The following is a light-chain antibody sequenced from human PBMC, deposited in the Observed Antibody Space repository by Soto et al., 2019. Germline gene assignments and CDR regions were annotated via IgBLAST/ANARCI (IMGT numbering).Light chain of an antibody. Sequence: DIHMTQSPSSLSASLGDRVTITCRASQSISSYLNWYQQKPGKAPKLLIYAASSLQSGVPSRFSGSGSGTDFTLTISSLQPEDFATYYCQQSYSTLTWTFGQGTKVDI. V-gene: IGKV1-39*01. CDR3: QQSYSTLTWT. J-gene: IGKJ1*01. CDR2: AAS. CDR1: QSISSY.